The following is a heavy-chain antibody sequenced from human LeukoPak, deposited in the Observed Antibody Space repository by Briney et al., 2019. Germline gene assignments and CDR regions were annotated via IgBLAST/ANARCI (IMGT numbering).Heavy chain of an antibody. D-gene: IGHD2-21*01. CDR1: GFTFSSYA. CDR3: VKDPRDTYGTNWFVS. CDR2: ISGTGGAT. V-gene: IGHV3-23*01. J-gene: IGHJ5*01. Sequence: GGSLRLSCAASGFTFSSYATSWVRQAPGKGLQWVSQISGTGGATWYAGFARDRFTISRDNSKKTLYLQMSGLRVEDTAMYYCVKDPRDTYGTNWFVSWGQGTLLIVSS.